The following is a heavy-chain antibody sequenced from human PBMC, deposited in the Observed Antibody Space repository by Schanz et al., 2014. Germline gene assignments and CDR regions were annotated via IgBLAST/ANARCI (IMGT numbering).Heavy chain of an antibody. CDR1: GFSFTTYA. CDR3: AKGRFGELSAFDI. J-gene: IGHJ3*02. CDR2: SSSGGGST. D-gene: IGHD3-10*01. V-gene: IGHV3-23*04. Sequence: MQLVESGGGLVKPGGSLRLSCASSGFSFTTYAMSWVRQAPGKGLEWVSSSSSGGGSTYYADSVKGRFTISRDNSKNTLYLQMKSLRAEDTAVYYCAKGRFGELSAFDIWGQGTMVTVSS.